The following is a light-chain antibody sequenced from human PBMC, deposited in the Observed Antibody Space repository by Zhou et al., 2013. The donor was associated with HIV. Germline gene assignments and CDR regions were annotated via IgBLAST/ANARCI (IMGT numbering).Light chain of an antibody. J-gene: IGKJ3*01. CDR1: QSISSW. CDR2: KAS. V-gene: IGKV1-5*03. CDR3: QQANSFPVT. Sequence: DIQMTQSPSTLSASVGDRVTITCRASQSISSWLAWYQQKPGKAPKLLIYKASSLESGVASRFSGSGSGTDFTLTISSLQPEDFATYYCQQANSFPVTLGPGTKVDIK.